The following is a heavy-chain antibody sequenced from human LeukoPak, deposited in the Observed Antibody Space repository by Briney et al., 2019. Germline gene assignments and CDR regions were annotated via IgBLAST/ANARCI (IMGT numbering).Heavy chain of an antibody. CDR3: ARDLYYYDSSGYPVIDY. CDR2: IYTSGSN. V-gene: IGHV4-4*07. Sequence: SETLSLTCTVSGGSISNYCWSCIRQPAGEGLEWIGRIYTSGSNNYNPSLKSRVTMSVDTSKNQFSLKLSSVTAADTAVYYCARDLYYYDSSGYPVIDYWGQGTLVTVSS. J-gene: IGHJ4*02. D-gene: IGHD3-22*01. CDR1: GGSISNYC.